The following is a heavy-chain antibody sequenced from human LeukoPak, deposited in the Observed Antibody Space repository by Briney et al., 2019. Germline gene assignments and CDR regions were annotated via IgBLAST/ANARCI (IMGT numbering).Heavy chain of an antibody. CDR3: ARIVVVPAARISNWFDP. CDR1: GGSFSGYY. CDR2: INHSGST. Sequence: PSETLSLTCAVCGGSFSGYYWSWIRQPPGKGLEWIGEINHSGSTNYNPSLKSRVTISVDTSKNQFSLKLSSVTAADTAVYYCARIVVVPAARISNWFDPWGQGTLVTVSS. J-gene: IGHJ5*02. D-gene: IGHD2-2*01. V-gene: IGHV4-34*01.